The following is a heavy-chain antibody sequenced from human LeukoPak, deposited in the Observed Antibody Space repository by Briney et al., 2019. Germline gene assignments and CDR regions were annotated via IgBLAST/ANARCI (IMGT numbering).Heavy chain of an antibody. CDR2: INPNSGGT. D-gene: IGHD2-15*01. Sequence: ASVKVSCKASGYTFTSYDINWVRQAPGQGLEWMGWINPNSGGTNYAQKFQGWVTMTRDTSISTAYMELSRLRSDDTAVYYCARAGRYYSGGSCYSGIGYWGQGTLVTVSS. J-gene: IGHJ4*02. V-gene: IGHV1-2*04. CDR3: ARAGRYYSGGSCYSGIGY. CDR1: GYTFTSYD.